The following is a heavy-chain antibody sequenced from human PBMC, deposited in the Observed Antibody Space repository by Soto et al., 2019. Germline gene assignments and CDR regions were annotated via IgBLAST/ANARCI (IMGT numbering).Heavy chain of an antibody. D-gene: IGHD2-21*01. J-gene: IGHJ4*02. CDR2: FYYDGRT. V-gene: IGHV4-39*02. CDR1: GASFSDANYY. Sequence: PSETLSLTCIVSGASFSDANYYWVWIRQPPGEGLEWIGSFYYDGRTYYNASLKGRVTISVDTSKNHFSLMLTSVTAADTAVYYCARRYHIVVAPTWGQGTLVTVSS. CDR3: ARRYHIVVAPT.